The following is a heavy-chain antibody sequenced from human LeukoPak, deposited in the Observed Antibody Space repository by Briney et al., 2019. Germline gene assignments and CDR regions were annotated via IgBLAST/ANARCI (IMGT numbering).Heavy chain of an antibody. CDR1: GYTFTGYY. CDR2: IWYGGSNK. CDR3: AKDLFRYSSSWYMDY. D-gene: IGHD6-13*01. J-gene: IGHJ4*02. V-gene: IGHV3-33*06. Sequence: SCKASGYTFTGYYMHWVRQAPGKGLEWVAVIWYGGSNKYYADSVKGRFTISRDNSKNTLYLQMNSLRAEDTAVYYCAKDLFRYSSSWYMDYWGQGTLVTVSS.